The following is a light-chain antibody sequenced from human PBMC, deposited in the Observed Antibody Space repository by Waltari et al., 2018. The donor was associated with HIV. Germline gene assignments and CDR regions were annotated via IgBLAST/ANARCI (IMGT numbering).Light chain of an antibody. CDR3: QQYQASPPTYT. Sequence: EPVLTQSPGTLSLSPGERATLSCRARQTINSNYLAWYQHKPGLPPRLLIYDASTRAAGIPDRFSGGGSGTDFTLTISRLEPEDFAIYFCQQYQASPPTYTFGQGTRLEV. V-gene: IGKV3-20*01. J-gene: IGKJ2*01. CDR2: DAS. CDR1: QTINSNY.